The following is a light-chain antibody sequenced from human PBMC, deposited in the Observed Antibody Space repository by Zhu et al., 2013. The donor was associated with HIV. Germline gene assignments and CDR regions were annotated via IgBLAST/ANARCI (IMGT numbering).Light chain of an antibody. V-gene: IGKV3-11*01. Sequence: EIEMTQSPATLSVSPGERATLSCRASQSVSSNLAWYQQKPGQAPRLLIYGASNRAAGIPARFRWQVGRGTDFTLTISSLEPEDFAVYYCQQRSNWPLTFGQGTKLEIK. CDR3: QQRSNWPLT. CDR1: QSVSSN. CDR2: GAS. J-gene: IGKJ2*01.